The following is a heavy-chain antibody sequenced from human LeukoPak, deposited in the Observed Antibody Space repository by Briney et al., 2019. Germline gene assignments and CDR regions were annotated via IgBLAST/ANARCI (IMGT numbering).Heavy chain of an antibody. V-gene: IGHV3-23*01. Sequence: PGGSLRLSCAASGFTFSSYAMSWVRQAPGKGLEWVSAISGSGGSTYFADSVKGRFAISRDNSKSTLYLQMNSLRAEDTAVYYCAKGRRDETFFYDSPPDYWGQGTLVTVSS. CDR2: ISGSGGST. CDR3: AKGRRDETFFYDSPPDY. CDR1: GFTFSSYA. D-gene: IGHD3-22*01. J-gene: IGHJ4*02.